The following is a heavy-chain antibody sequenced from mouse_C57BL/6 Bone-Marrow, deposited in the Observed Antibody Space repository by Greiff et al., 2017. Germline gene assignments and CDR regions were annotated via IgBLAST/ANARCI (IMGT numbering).Heavy chain of an antibody. J-gene: IGHJ2*01. CDR2: GQGLELFG. CDR1: YTFSRRVH. V-gene: IGHV1-87*01. Sequence: QVQLQQSGPELARPWASVKISCQAFYTFSRRVHFAIRDTNYWMQWVKQRPGQGLELFGAIYPGNGDTNYNQKFKGKATLPVEKSSTTVYLELSLLTSDDSAVYYCARSSTFFYYFDYWGQGTTLTGSS. D-gene: IGHD5-1*01. CDR3: SDDSAVYYCARSSTFFYYFDY.